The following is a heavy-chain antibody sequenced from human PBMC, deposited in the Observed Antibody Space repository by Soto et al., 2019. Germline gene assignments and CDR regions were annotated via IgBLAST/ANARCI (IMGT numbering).Heavy chain of an antibody. V-gene: IGHV3-33*01. D-gene: IGHD6-13*01. CDR2: IWYDGSNK. CDR3: ARDSSSIWYRVTTTRNKIFDY. Sequence: GGSLRLSCAASGFTFSSYGMHWVRQAPGKGLEWVAVIWYDGSNKYYADSVKGRFTISRDNSKNTLYLQMNSLRAEDTAVYYCARDSSSIWYRVTTTRNKIFDYRGQGNLVTVSS. J-gene: IGHJ4*02. CDR1: GFTFSSYG.